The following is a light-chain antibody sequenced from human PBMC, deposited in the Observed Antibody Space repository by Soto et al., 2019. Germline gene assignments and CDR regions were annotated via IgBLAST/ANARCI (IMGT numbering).Light chain of an antibody. Sequence: EIVMTQSPATLSVSPGERATLSCRASQSVSSNLAWYQQKPGQAPRLLIYGASTRATGIPARFSCSGSGTEFTLTISSLQSEDFAVYYCQRYNNWPPEITFGQGTRLEIK. CDR3: QRYNNWPPEIT. CDR2: GAS. V-gene: IGKV3-15*01. J-gene: IGKJ5*01. CDR1: QSVSSN.